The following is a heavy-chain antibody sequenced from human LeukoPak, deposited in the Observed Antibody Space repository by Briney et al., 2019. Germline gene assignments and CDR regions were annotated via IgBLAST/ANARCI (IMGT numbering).Heavy chain of an antibody. CDR1: GFTFSYYN. D-gene: IGHD2-21*01. J-gene: IGHJ4*02. V-gene: IGHV3-21*01. CDR3: ARVSRSGNCLYYLDY. Sequence: GGSLRLSCAASGFTFSYYNMDWVRQTPGKGLEWVSSIIRNTIYTYYADSVKGRFTISRDNAKNSLYLQMNSLRVEDTAVYYCARVSRSGNCLYYLDYWGQGTLVTVSS. CDR2: IIRNTIYT.